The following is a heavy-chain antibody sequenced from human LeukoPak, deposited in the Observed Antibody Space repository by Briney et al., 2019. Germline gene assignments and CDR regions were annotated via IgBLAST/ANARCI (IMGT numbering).Heavy chain of an antibody. V-gene: IGHV3-48*03. J-gene: IGHJ4*02. CDR1: GFTFSSYE. CDR3: ARDKRGSGYYGTTYYFDY. CDR2: ISSSGSTI. Sequence: PGGSLRLSCAASGFTFSSYEMNWVRQAPGKGKEWDSYISSSGSTIYYPDPVKLRFTISRDNPNNSLYLQMNSLRAEDTAVYYCARDKRGSGYYGTTYYFDYWGQGTLVTVSS. D-gene: IGHD3-3*01.